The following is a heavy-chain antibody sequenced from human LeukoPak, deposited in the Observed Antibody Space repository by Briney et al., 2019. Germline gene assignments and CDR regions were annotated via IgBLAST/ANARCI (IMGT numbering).Heavy chain of an antibody. CDR2: ISCSGST. V-gene: IGHV4-31*03. CDR1: GGSISSGGSY. D-gene: IGHD3-10*01. Sequence: SETLSLTCTVSGGSISSGGSYWTWIRQHPGKGLEWIGYISCSGSTYYNPSLKSRVTISVDTSKNQFSLKLSSVTAADTAVYYCARTASYGSGSYYGLVGYYAMDVWGQGTMVTVSS. CDR3: ARTASYGSGSYYGLVGYYAMDV. J-gene: IGHJ6*02.